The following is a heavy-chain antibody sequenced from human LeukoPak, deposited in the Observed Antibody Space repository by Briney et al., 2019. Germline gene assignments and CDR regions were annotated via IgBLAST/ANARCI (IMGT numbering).Heavy chain of an antibody. D-gene: IGHD2-2*01. CDR3: AKSPRGFLLLSGFDY. Sequence: GGSLRLSRAASGFTFSSYGMHWVRQASGKGLEWVAFIRYDGSNKYYADSVKGRFTISRDNSKNTLYLQMNSLRAEDTAVYYCAKSPRGFLLLSGFDYWGQGTLVTVSS. CDR1: GFTFSSYG. V-gene: IGHV3-30*02. CDR2: IRYDGSNK. J-gene: IGHJ4*02.